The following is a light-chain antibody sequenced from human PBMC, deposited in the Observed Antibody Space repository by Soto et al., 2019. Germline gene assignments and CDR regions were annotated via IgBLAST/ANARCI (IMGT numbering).Light chain of an antibody. CDR3: MQALQTIT. CDR1: QILLHSNGYNY. V-gene: IGKV2-28*01. CDR2: LGS. Sequence: VVTESPGSRPVTPGKAASILCRSSQILLHSNGYNYLDWYLQKPGQSPQLLIYLGSNRASGVPDRFSGSGSGTDFTLKISRVEAEDVGVYYCMQALQTITFGQGTRLEIK. J-gene: IGKJ5*01.